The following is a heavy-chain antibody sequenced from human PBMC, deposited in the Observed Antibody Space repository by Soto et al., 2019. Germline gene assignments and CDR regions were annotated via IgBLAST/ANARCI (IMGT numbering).Heavy chain of an antibody. CDR2: IYYSGST. CDR1: GGSISSSSYY. CDR3: ARHGFAKSRDIVVVPAAASQNNWFDP. Sequence: PSETLSLTCTVSGGSISSSSYYWGWIRLPPGKGLEWIGSIYYSGSTYYNPSLKSRVTISVDTSKNQFSLKLSSVTAADTAVYYCARHGFAKSRDIVVVPAAASQNNWFDPWGQGTLVTVSS. D-gene: IGHD2-2*01. J-gene: IGHJ5*02. V-gene: IGHV4-39*01.